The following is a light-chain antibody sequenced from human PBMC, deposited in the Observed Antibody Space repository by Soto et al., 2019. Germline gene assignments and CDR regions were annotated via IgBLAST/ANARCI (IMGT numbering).Light chain of an antibody. J-gene: IGKJ1*01. V-gene: IGKV1-12*01. CDR3: LQDYNYSWT. CDR1: QGISSW. Sequence: DIQMTQSPSSVSASVGARVTLTCRASQGISSWLAWYQQKPGKAPKLLIYAASSLRSGVPSRFSGSGSGTDFTLTISSLQPEDFATYYCLQDYNYSWTFGQGTKVDIK. CDR2: AAS.